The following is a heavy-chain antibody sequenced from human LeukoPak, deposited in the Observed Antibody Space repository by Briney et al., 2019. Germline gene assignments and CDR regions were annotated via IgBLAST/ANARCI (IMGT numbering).Heavy chain of an antibody. Sequence: PGGSLRLSCAASGFTFSSYFLHWVRQAPGKGLEWVAVISFDGSNKYYADSVKGRFTISRDNSKSTLFLQMNSLRAEDTAVYFCARPRVVTARNDGFDIWGQGTMVTVSS. CDR3: ARPRVVTARNDGFDI. CDR2: ISFDGSNK. D-gene: IGHD2-21*02. CDR1: GFTFSSYF. V-gene: IGHV3-30*04. J-gene: IGHJ3*02.